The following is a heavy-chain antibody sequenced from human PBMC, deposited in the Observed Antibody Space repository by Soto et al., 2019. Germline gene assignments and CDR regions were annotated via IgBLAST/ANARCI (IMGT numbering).Heavy chain of an antibody. CDR3: TRGDF. CDR2: MTPSSGNT. Sequence: QVQLVQSGAEAKKPGASVTVSCQASGYTFTSYDINWVRLVTGQGLEWMGFMTPSSGNTGYAQKFQGRVTLTRNTSIRTAYLELSSLRSDDTAVYYCTRGDFWGQGTLVTVSS. V-gene: IGHV1-8*01. CDR1: GYTFTSYD. J-gene: IGHJ4*02.